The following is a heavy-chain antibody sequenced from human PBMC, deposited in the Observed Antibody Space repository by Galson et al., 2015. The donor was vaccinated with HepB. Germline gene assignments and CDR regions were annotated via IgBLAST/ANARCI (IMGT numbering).Heavy chain of an antibody. D-gene: IGHD6-19*01. CDR3: AMQGKKGVAVAEKI. CDR1: GFTFSSYG. V-gene: IGHV3-33*01. Sequence: SLRLSCAASGFTFSSYGMHWVRQAPGKGLEWVAVIWYDGSNKYYADSVKGRFTVSRDNSKNTLSLQMNRLRADDTAIYYCAMQGKKGVAVAEKIWGQGTLVTVSS. J-gene: IGHJ4*02. CDR2: IWYDGSNK.